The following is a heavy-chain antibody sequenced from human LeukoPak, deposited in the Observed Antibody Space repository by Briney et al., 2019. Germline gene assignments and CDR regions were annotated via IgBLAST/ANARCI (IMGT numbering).Heavy chain of an antibody. J-gene: IGHJ4*02. Sequence: GGSLRLSCAASGFTFDHYAMHWVRQAPGKGLEWVSGITWNSGSIGYADSVKGRFTISRDNAKNSLYLQMHSLRAEDTALYYCVKAGQGCLDYWGQGTLVTVSS. CDR2: ITWNSGSI. CDR1: GFTFDHYA. D-gene: IGHD6-19*01. CDR3: VKAGQGCLDY. V-gene: IGHV3-9*01.